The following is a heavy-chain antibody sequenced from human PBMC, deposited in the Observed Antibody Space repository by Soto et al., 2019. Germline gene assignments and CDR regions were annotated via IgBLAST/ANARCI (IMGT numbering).Heavy chain of an antibody. CDR2: ISSSSSYI. J-gene: IGHJ6*03. CDR1: GFTFSSYS. Sequence: GGSLRLSCAASGFTFSSYSMTWVRQAPGKGLEWVSYISSSSSYIYHADSVKGRFTISRDNAKNSLYLQMNGLRAEDTAVYYCARSLKFYDYYYYYYMDVWGKGTTVTVSS. D-gene: IGHD3-16*01. V-gene: IGHV3-21*05. CDR3: ARSLKFYDYYYYYYMDV.